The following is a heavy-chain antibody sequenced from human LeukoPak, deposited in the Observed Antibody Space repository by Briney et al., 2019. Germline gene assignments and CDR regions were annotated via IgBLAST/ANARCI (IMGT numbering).Heavy chain of an antibody. CDR1: GYTFTSYG. V-gene: IGHV1-69*05. J-gene: IGHJ4*02. CDR3: ASVGPQSYDSSFDY. Sequence: ASVKVSCKASGYTFTSYGISWVRQAPGQGLEWMGGIIPIFGTANYAQKFQGRVTITTVESTSTAYMELSSLRSEDTAVYYCASVGPQSYDSSFDYWGQGTLVTVSS. CDR2: IIPIFGTA. D-gene: IGHD3-22*01.